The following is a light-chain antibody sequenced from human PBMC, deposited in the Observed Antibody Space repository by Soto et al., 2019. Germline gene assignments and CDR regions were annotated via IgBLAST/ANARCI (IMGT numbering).Light chain of an antibody. J-gene: IGKJ5*01. CDR3: QQRSNWPIT. Sequence: EIVLTQSPATLSLSPGEIATLSCRASQSVSSYLAWYQQKPGQAPRLLIYDASNRATGITARFSGSGSGTDFTLTISSLEPEDFAVYYCQQRSNWPITFGQGTRLEIK. CDR1: QSVSSY. V-gene: IGKV3-11*01. CDR2: DAS.